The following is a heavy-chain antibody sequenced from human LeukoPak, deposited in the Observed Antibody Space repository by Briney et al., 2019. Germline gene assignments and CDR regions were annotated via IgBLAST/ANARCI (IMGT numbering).Heavy chain of an antibody. Sequence: PGGSLRLSCAASGFTFSSYAMTWVRQAPGKGLEWVSGISGSGGSTYYADSVKGRFTISRDNSKNTLYLQMISLRAEDTAVYYCAKNWAARWIYYYYYLDVWGKGTTVTVSS. J-gene: IGHJ6*03. CDR3: AKNWAARWIYYYYYLDV. D-gene: IGHD7-27*01. V-gene: IGHV3-23*01. CDR1: GFTFSSYA. CDR2: ISGSGGST.